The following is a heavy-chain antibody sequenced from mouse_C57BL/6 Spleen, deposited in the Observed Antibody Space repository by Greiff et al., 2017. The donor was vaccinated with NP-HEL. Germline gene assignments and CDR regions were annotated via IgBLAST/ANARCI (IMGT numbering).Heavy chain of an antibody. J-gene: IGHJ4*01. Sequence: VKLLESGAELARPGASVKMSCKASGYTFTSYTMHWVKQRPGQGLEWIGYINPSSGYTKYNQKFKDKATLTADKSSSTAYMQLSSLTSEDSAVYYCARGSDYLLYAMDYWGQGASVTVSS. CDR1: GYTFTSYT. CDR3: ARGSDYLLYAMDY. D-gene: IGHD2-13*01. V-gene: IGHV1-4*01. CDR2: INPSSGYT.